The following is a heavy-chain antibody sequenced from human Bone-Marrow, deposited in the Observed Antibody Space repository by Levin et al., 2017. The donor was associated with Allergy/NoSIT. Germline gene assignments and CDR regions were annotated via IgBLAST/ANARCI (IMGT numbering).Heavy chain of an antibody. V-gene: IGHV1-8*01. J-gene: IGHJ4*02. CDR1: GYTFTSYD. CDR3: ARADYYDSSGYYYRAVDY. CDR2: MNPNSGNT. D-gene: IGHD3-22*01. Sequence: PGESLKISCKASGYTFTSYDINWVRQATGQGLEWMGWMNPNSGNTGYAQKFQGRVTMTRNTSISTAYMELSSLRSEDTAVYYCARADYYDSSGYYYRAVDYWGQGTLVTVSS.